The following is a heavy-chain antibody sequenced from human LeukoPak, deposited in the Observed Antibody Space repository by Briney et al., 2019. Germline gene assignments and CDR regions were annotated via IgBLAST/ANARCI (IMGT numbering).Heavy chain of an antibody. V-gene: IGHV1-2*02. CDR1: GYTFTGYY. D-gene: IGHD2-2*01. J-gene: IGHJ3*02. CDR2: INPNSGGT. Sequence: ASVKVSCKASGYTFTGYYMHWVRQAPGQGLEWMGWINPNSGGTNYAQKFQGRVTMTRNTSISTAYMELSRLRSDDTAVYYCARVSVVPAAIDDAFDIWGRGTMVTVSS. CDR3: ARVSVVPAAIDDAFDI.